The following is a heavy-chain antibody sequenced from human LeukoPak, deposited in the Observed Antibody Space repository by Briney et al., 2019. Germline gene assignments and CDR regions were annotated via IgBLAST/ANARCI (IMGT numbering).Heavy chain of an antibody. V-gene: IGHV4-59*08. CDR2: IYYSGST. CDR1: GGSISSYY. CDR3: ARHYYSGAFDI. D-gene: IGHD3-10*01. Sequence: SETLSLTCTVSGGSISSYYWSWIRQPPGKGLEWIGYIYYSGSTYYNPSLKSRVTISVDTSKNQFSLKLSSVTAADRAVYYCARHYYSGAFDIWGQGTMVTVSS. J-gene: IGHJ3*02.